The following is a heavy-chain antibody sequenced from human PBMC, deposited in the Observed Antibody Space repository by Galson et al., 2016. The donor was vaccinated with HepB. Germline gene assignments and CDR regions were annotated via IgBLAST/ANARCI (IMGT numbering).Heavy chain of an antibody. J-gene: IGHJ4*02. CDR1: GGTFGTYA. V-gene: IGHV1-69*13. CDR2: IIPIFGTA. Sequence: SVKVSCKASGGTFGTYALSWVRQAPGQGLECMGGIIPIFGTAKYAQKFHGRVMITADESTSTAYMELSSLRSEDTAVYYCARRGDGYNYDCWGQGTLVTVSS. CDR3: ARRGDGYNYDC. D-gene: IGHD5-24*01.